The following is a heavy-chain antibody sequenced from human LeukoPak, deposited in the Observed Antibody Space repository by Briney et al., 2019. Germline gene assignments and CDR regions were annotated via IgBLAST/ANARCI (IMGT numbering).Heavy chain of an antibody. V-gene: IGHV1-69*13. CDR1: GGTFSSYA. CDR3: ARVPTSYSYGYSPWWFDY. CDR2: IIPIFGTA. Sequence: ASVKVSCKASGGTFSSYAISWVRQAPGQGLEWMGGIIPIFGTANYAQKFQGRVTITADESTSTAYMELSSLRSEDTAVYYCARVPTSYSYGYSPWWFDYWGQGALVTVSP. D-gene: IGHD5-18*01. J-gene: IGHJ4*02.